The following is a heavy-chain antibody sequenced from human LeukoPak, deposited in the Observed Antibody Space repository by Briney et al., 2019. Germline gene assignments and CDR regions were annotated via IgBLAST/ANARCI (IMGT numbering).Heavy chain of an antibody. CDR1: GGSVSSSFYY. D-gene: IGHD1-26*01. V-gene: IGHV4-39*01. Sequence: SETLSLTCTVSGGSVSSSFYYWGWVRQPPGKGLEWIGSMYFSGSTHYNPSLKSRVTISVDTSKNQFSLKLTSVTAADTAVYYCANAASYSVDYWGQGTLVTVSS. J-gene: IGHJ4*02. CDR3: ANAASYSVDY. CDR2: MYFSGST.